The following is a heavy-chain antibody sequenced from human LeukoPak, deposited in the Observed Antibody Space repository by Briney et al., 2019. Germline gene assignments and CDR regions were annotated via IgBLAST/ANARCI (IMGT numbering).Heavy chain of an antibody. CDR2: IRYDESNK. V-gene: IGHV3-30*02. Sequence: PWRSLRLSCAASGFTFSSYGMHWVRQAPGKGLEWVAFIRYDESNKYYADSVKGRFTISRGNSKNTLYLQMNSLRAEDTAVYYCAKDRDCSGGSCYFNYYYGMDVWGQGTTVTVSS. D-gene: IGHD2-15*01. J-gene: IGHJ6*02. CDR3: AKDRDCSGGSCYFNYYYGMDV. CDR1: GFTFSSYG.